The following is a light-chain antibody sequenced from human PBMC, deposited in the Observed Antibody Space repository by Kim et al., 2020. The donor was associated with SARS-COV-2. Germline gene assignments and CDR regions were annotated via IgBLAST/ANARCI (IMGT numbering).Light chain of an antibody. V-gene: IGKV3-20*01. J-gene: IGKJ4*01. CDR1: QSISSAL. CDR3: QQYGTTPLT. CDR2: GAS. Sequence: SPGETATLSFRASQSISSALLAWYQQRPGQAPRLRMSGASIRATGIPDRFSGSGSGTDFTLTISRLETDDFAVYYCQQYGTTPLTFGGGTKVDIK.